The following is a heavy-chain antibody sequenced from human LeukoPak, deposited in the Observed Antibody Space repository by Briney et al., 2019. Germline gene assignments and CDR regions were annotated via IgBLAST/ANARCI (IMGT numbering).Heavy chain of an antibody. CDR3: ARDRNDILTGSDY. D-gene: IGHD3-9*01. CDR1: GFTFSSYS. Sequence: GGSLRLSCAASGFTFSSYSMNWVRQAPGKGLEWFSSISSSSSYIYYADSVKGRFTISRDNAKNSLYLQMNSLRAEDTAVYYCARDRNDILTGSDYWGQGTLVTVSS. V-gene: IGHV3-21*01. CDR2: ISSSSSYI. J-gene: IGHJ4*02.